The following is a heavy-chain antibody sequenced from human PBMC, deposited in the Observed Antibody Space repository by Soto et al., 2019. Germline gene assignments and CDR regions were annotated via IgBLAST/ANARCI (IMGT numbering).Heavy chain of an antibody. V-gene: IGHV3-74*01. CDR1: GFTFSSYW. J-gene: IGHJ4*02. D-gene: IGHD3-16*01. CDR2: TNEDGSII. CDR3: RREGGGRGGY. Sequence: EVQLVESGGGLVQPGGSLRLSCAASGFTFSSYWMHWVRQAPGKGLVWVSRTNEDGSIINYADSVKGRFTISRDNAKNALDKEMKRRGAEEGGVYNVRREGGGRGGYWGPGTLVTVSS.